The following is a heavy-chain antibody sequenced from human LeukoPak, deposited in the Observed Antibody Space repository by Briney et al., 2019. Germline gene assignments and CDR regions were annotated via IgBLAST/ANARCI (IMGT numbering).Heavy chain of an antibody. J-gene: IGHJ2*01. CDR1: GFPFSSHA. CDR3: ARDWSITDSYWYLDL. D-gene: IGHD1-20*01. V-gene: IGHV3-30*04. CDR2: ISYDGGNQ. Sequence: GGSLRLSCAASGFPFSSHAMHWVRQAPGKGLEWVAGISYDGGNQYLADSVKGRFTLSRDNSKHTLYLELNSVRREDTAIYYCARDWSITDSYWYLDLWGRGTLVTVSS.